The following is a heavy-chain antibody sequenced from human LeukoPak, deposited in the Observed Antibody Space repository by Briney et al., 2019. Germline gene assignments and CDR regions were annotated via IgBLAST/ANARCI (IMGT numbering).Heavy chain of an antibody. Sequence: SETLSLTCTVSSGSISSGIYYWSWIRQPAGKGLEWIGRIYTSGSTNYNPSLKGRVTISVDTSKNQFSLRLSSVTAADTAVYYCARHGSNDFFGMDVWGQGTTVTVSS. CDR3: ARHGSNDFFGMDV. V-gene: IGHV4-61*02. J-gene: IGHJ6*02. CDR2: IYTSGST. D-gene: IGHD2-21*02. CDR1: SGSISSGIYY.